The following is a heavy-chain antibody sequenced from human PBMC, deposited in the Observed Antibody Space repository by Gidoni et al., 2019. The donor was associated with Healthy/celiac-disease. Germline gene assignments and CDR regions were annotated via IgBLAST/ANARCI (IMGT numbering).Heavy chain of an antibody. V-gene: IGHV3-73*02. CDR1: GFTFRAPA. J-gene: IGHJ5*02. CDR2: IRSKANSYAT. Sequence: EVQLVDSGGGLVQPGGSLKLSGAASGFTFRAPAMHWFRQASGKGLEWVGRIRSKANSYATAYAASVKGRFTISRDDSKNTAYLQMNSLKTEDTAVYYCTRPAYYDFWSGTDNWFDPWGQGTLVTVSS. D-gene: IGHD3-3*01. CDR3: TRPAYYDFWSGTDNWFDP.